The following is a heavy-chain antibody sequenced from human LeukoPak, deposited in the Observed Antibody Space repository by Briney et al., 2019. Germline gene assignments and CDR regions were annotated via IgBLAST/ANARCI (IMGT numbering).Heavy chain of an antibody. V-gene: IGHV4-38-2*02. D-gene: IGHD3-3*01. CDR3: ARGAEYYAIWRGYAGYSDY. CDR1: GYSISNGYY. CDR2: IYHRGST. J-gene: IGHJ4*02. Sequence: SETLPLTCTVSGYSISNGYYWGWIRQPPGKGLEWVGSIYHRGSTYYNPSLRSRVTISLDRSKKKFSLKLTSVTAADTAVYFCARGAEYYAIWRGYAGYSDYWGQGISVTVSS.